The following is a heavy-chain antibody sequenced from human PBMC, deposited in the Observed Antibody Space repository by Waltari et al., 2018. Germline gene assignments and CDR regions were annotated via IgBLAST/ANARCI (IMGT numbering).Heavy chain of an antibody. CDR2: INHSPNS. CDR3: VRLEDCTGPGGNCYSGAPFAVDV. CDR1: GGSLRGYY. V-gene: IGHV4-34*01. D-gene: IGHD2-8*02. J-gene: IGHJ6*02. Sequence: QVHLQQWGAGLLRPSETLSLICAVYGGSLRGYYWGWIRQPPGKGLEWIGEINHSPNSNYNPSPRSRVNMSIDTSQNQFSLQLTSVTAADTGVYYCVRLEDCTGPGGNCYSGAPFAVDVWGQGTTVTVPS.